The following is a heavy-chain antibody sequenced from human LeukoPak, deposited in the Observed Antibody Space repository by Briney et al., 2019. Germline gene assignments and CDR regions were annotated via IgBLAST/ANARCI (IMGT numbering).Heavy chain of an antibody. CDR3: ATLPLDLLYYDP. CDR1: GGSISSGDYY. V-gene: IGHV4-30-4*01. CDR2: IYYSGST. Sequence: SQTLSLTCTVSGGSISSGDYYWSWIRQPPGKGLEWIGYIYYSGSTYYNPSLKSRVTISVDTSKNQFSLKLSSETAADTAVYYCATLPLDLLYYDPWGQGTLVTVSS. D-gene: IGHD2-8*01. J-gene: IGHJ5*02.